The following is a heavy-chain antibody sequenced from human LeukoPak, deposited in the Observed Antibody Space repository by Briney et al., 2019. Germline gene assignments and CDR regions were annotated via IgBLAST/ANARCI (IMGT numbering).Heavy chain of an antibody. CDR2: IYSGGST. V-gene: IGHV3-66*02. D-gene: IGHD5-24*01. J-gene: IGHJ4*02. CDR3: ARATIRALDY. Sequence: ETLSLTCAVYGGSFSGYYWSWVRQAPGKGLEWVSVIYSGGSTYYADSVKGRFTISRDNSKNTLYLQMNSLRAEDTAVYYCARATIRALDYWGQGTLVTVSS. CDR1: GGSFSGYY.